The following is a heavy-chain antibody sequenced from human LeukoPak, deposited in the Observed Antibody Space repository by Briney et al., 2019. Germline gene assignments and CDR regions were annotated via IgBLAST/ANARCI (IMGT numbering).Heavy chain of an antibody. D-gene: IGHD3-9*01. CDR3: ARYDLFTRPQDY. CDR1: GFTFSSYS. CDR2: ISSSSSVI. Sequence: QAGGSLRLSCAASGFTFSSYSMNWVRQTPGKGLEWVSYISSSSSVIYYADSVKGRFTISRDNSKNTLYLQMNSLRAEDTAIYYCARYDLFTRPQDYWGQGTLVTVSS. V-gene: IGHV3-48*01. J-gene: IGHJ4*02.